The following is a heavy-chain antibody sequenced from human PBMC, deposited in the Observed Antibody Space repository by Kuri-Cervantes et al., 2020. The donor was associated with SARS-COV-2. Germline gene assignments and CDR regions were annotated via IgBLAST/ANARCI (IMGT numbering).Heavy chain of an antibody. V-gene: IGHV3-21*01. CDR2: ISSSGSYI. CDR1: GFTFSTYS. D-gene: IGHD4-11*01. J-gene: IGHJ4*02. Sequence: GESLKISCEASGFTFSTYSMNWVRQAPGKGLQWVASISSSGSYIHYADSVRGRFTISRDNAKDSVYLQMNSLRAEDTAVYYCARGTTGSGYWGQGTLVTVSS. CDR3: ARGTTGSGY.